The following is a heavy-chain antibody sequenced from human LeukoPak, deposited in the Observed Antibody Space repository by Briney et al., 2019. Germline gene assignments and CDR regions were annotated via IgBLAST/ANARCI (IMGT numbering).Heavy chain of an antibody. Sequence: PGGSLRLSCAASGFTFSNYGMSWVRQAPGKGLEWVSAISGSGGSTNYADSAKGRFTISRDNSKNTLYLQMNSLRAEDTAVYYCAKDPFIAAAGTGYYYMDVWGKGTTVTISS. CDR2: ISGSGGST. CDR3: AKDPFIAAAGTGYYYMDV. J-gene: IGHJ6*03. CDR1: GFTFSNYG. D-gene: IGHD6-13*01. V-gene: IGHV3-23*01.